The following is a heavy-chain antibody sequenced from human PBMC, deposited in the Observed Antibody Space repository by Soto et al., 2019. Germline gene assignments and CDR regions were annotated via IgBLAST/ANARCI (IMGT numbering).Heavy chain of an antibody. CDR3: ARGRGQLDLSYYYYYGMDV. V-gene: IGHV4-61*01. J-gene: IGHJ6*02. Sequence: PSETLSLTCTVSGGSVSSGSYYWSWIRQPPGKGLEWIGYIYYSGSTNYNPSLKSRVTISLDTSKKQFSLKLSSVTAADTAVYYCARGRGQLDLSYYYYYGMDVWGQGTTVTVSS. D-gene: IGHD6-6*01. CDR1: GGSVSSGSYY. CDR2: IYYSGST.